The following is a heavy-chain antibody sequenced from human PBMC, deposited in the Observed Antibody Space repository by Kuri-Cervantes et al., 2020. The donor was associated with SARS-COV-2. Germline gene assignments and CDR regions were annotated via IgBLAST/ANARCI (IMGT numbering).Heavy chain of an antibody. D-gene: IGHD3-10*01. CDR3: ARDPPLYGSGSHNWFDP. CDR2: INSYGSST. V-gene: IGHV3-74*01. Sequence: GESLKISCAAFGFTFSSYWMHWVRQAPGKGLVWVSRINSYGSSTSYADSVKGRFTISRDNAKNTLYPQMDSLRAEDTAVYYCARDPPLYGSGSHNWFDPWGQGTLVTVSS. J-gene: IGHJ5*02. CDR1: GFTFSSYW.